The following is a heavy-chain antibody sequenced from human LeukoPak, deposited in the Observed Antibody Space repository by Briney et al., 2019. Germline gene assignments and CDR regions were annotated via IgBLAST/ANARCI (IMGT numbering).Heavy chain of an antibody. Sequence: PGGSLRLSCAASGFTFSSYGMHWVRQAPGKGLEWVAVIWYDGSNKYYADSVKGRFTISRDNSKNTLYLQMNSLRAEYTAVYYCARPTYSGSYYWFDYWGQGTLVTVSS. CDR3: ARPTYSGSYYWFDY. V-gene: IGHV3-33*01. CDR1: GFTFSSYG. J-gene: IGHJ4*02. CDR2: IWYDGSNK. D-gene: IGHD1-26*01.